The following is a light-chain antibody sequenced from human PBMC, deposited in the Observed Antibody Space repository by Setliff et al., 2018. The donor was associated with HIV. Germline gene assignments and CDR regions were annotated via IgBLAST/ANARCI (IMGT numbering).Light chain of an antibody. CDR3: SSYTASSTLV. J-gene: IGLJ3*02. V-gene: IGLV2-14*03. CDR1: SSDVGGYNY. Sequence: QSVLTQPASVSGSPGQSITISRTGSSSDVGGYNYVSWYQQHPGKVPKLMIYDVSQRPSGVSDRFPGSKSGITASLTISGLQPEDESDYYCSSYTASSTLVFGGGTKVTVL. CDR2: DVS.